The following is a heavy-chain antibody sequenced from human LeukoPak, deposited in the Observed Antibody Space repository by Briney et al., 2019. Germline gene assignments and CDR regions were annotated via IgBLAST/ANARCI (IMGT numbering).Heavy chain of an antibody. CDR3: ARTRIVVVTYDAFDI. Sequence: GGSLRLSCAASGLTFSSYGMHWVRQAPGKGLEWVAVIWYDGSNKYYADSVKGRFTISRDNSKNTLYLQMNSLRAEDTAVYYCARTRIVVVTYDAFDIWGQGTMVTVSS. D-gene: IGHD3-22*01. CDR1: GLTFSSYG. J-gene: IGHJ3*02. V-gene: IGHV3-33*01. CDR2: IWYDGSNK.